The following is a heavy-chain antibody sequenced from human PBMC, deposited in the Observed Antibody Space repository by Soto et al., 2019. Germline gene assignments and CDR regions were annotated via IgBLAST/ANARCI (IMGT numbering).Heavy chain of an antibody. V-gene: IGHV1-18*01. CDR1: GYIFSSYG. Sequence: QVHLVQSGAEVKNPGSSVKVSCTASGYIFSSYGITWVRQAPGQGLEWMGWISADSGDTNDAQKFQGRVTLTTDTSASTAYMELRTLISDDTGVYYCARGPSFLDTTGPWFDPWGQGTLVTVSS. D-gene: IGHD2-2*01. J-gene: IGHJ5*02. CDR2: ISADSGDT. CDR3: ARGPSFLDTTGPWFDP.